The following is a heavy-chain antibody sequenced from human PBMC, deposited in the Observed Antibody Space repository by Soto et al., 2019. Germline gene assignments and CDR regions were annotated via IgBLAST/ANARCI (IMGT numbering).Heavy chain of an antibody. J-gene: IGHJ6*02. CDR1: GGTFSTYA. Sequence: VQLVQSGAEVKKPGSSVKVSCKAPGGTFSTYAISWVRQAPGQGLEWMGGVIPIFGTPKYAQKFQGRVTITADESTSTGYMELRRLRSEDTAVYYCARSQGGSSSLDIYYYYYYGMDVWGQGTTVTVSS. CDR3: ARSQGGSSSLDIYYYYYYGMDV. CDR2: VIPIFGTP. D-gene: IGHD2-15*01. V-gene: IGHV1-69*01.